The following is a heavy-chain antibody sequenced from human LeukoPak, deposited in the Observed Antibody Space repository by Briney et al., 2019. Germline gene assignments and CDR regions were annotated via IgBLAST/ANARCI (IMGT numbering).Heavy chain of an antibody. CDR2: IYYSGST. J-gene: IGHJ4*02. Sequence: TASETLSLTCTVSGGSISSYYWSWIRQPPGKGLEWIGYIYYSGSTNYNPSLKSRVTISVDTSKNQFSLKLSSVTAADTAAYYCARVRRELLWFGEFLFDYWGQGTLVTVSS. D-gene: IGHD3-10*01. V-gene: IGHV4-59*01. CDR3: ARVRRELLWFGEFLFDY. CDR1: GGSISSYY.